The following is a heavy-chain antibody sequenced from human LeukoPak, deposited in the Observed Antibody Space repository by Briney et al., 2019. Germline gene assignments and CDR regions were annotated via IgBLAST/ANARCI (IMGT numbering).Heavy chain of an antibody. J-gene: IGHJ5*02. CDR3: ARDLGDGYNRDWFDP. CDR2: LYTSGSI. V-gene: IGHV4-4*07. CDR1: GASISRYY. D-gene: IGHD5-24*01. Sequence: SDTLSLTCSVSGASISRYYWNWIRQPAGKRLEWIGRLYTSGSIYYNPSLRSRVTISLDKSKNQFYLRLSSVTAADTAVYYCARDLGDGYNRDWFDPWGQGTLVTVSS.